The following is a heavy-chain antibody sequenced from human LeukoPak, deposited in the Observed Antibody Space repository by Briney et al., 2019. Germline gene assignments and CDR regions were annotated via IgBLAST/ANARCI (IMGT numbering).Heavy chain of an antibody. CDR3: ARGVDPL. D-gene: IGHD5-24*01. CDR1: GFTFNNYA. J-gene: IGHJ4*02. V-gene: IGHV3-23*01. CDR2: MSGGGGSA. Sequence: GGSLRLSCAASGFTFNNYAMSWVRQAPGKGLEWVSTMSGGGGSAYYADSVKGRFTISRDNSKNTLNLQMNGLRAEDTAVYYCARGVDPLRGQGTLVTVSS.